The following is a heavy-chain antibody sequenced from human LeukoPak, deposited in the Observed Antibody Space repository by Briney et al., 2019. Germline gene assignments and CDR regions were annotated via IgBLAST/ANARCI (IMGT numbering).Heavy chain of an antibody. CDR3: ARVFYDYVWGSYRYLTVPYFDY. J-gene: IGHJ4*02. CDR1: GGSFSGYY. Sequence: PSETLSLTCAVYGGSFSGYYWSWIRQPPGKGLEWIGEINHSGSTNYNPSLKSRVTISVDTSKNQFSQKLSSVTAADTAVYYCARVFYDYVWGSYRYLTVPYFDYWGQGTLVTVSS. D-gene: IGHD3-16*02. CDR2: INHSGST. V-gene: IGHV4-34*01.